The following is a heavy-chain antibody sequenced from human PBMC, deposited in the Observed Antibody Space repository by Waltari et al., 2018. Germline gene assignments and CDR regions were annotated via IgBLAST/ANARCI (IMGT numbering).Heavy chain of an antibody. CDR3: ARHGLRDCTNGVCSFQGMDV. J-gene: IGHJ6*02. CDR2: IYPGDSDT. CDR1: GYSFARYG. Sequence: EVQLVQSGAEVKKPGESLKISCKGSGYSFARYGIGWVAQRSGEGPEWMGIIYPGDSDTKYSPSFQGQVTISVDKSISTAYLQWSSLKASDTAMYYCARHGLRDCTNGVCSFQGMDVWGQGTTVTVSS. D-gene: IGHD2-8*01. V-gene: IGHV5-51*01.